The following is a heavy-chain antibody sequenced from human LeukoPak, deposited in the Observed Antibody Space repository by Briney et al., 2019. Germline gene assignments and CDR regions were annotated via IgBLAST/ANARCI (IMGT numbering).Heavy chain of an antibody. Sequence: PSETLSLTCSVSGGSISNYYWSWIRQPPGKGLEWIGYIYYSGSTNYNPSLKSRVTISVDTSKNQFSLKLSSVTAADTAVYFCARERTSGREFDYWGQGNPVTVSS. D-gene: IGHD1-26*01. J-gene: IGHJ4*02. V-gene: IGHV4-59*01. CDR1: GGSISNYY. CDR2: IYYSGST. CDR3: ARERTSGREFDY.